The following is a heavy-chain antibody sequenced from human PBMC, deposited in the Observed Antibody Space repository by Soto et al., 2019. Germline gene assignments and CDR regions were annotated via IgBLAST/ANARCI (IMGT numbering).Heavy chain of an antibody. CDR3: AREAPRGYGMDV. J-gene: IGHJ6*02. Sequence: TSETLSLTCTVSGGSISSSNWWSWVRQPPGKGLEWIGEVYHSGSTNYNPSLKSRVTISVDKSKNQFSLQLSSVTAADTAVYYCAREAPRGYGMDVWGQGTTVTVSS. V-gene: IGHV4-4*02. CDR1: GGSISSSNW. CDR2: VYHSGST. D-gene: IGHD3-10*01.